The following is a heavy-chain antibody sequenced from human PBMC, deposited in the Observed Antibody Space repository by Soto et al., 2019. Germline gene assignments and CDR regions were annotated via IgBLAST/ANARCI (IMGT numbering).Heavy chain of an antibody. D-gene: IGHD1-26*01. CDR1: GGSISSYY. J-gene: IGHJ4*02. CDR3: ARGARLWYSGSYESLDY. CDR2: IYYSGST. V-gene: IGHV4-59*01. Sequence: SETLSLTCTVSGGSISSYYWSWIRQPPGKGLEWIGYIYYSGSTNYNPSLKSRVTISVDTSKNQFSLKLSSVTAADTAVYYCARGARLWYSGSYESLDYWGQGTLVTASS.